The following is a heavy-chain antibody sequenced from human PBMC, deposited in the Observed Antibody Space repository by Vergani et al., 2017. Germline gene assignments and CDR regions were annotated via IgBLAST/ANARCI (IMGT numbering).Heavy chain of an antibody. Sequence: QLAQSEAEVKKPGASVKVSCKASGFTFTSSAMQWVRQARGQRLEWIGWIVVGSGNTNYAQKFQERVTITRDMSTSTAYMELSSLRSEDTAVYYCARDGESYYYYYGMDVWGQGTTVTVSS. V-gene: IGHV1-58*02. D-gene: IGHD4-17*01. J-gene: IGHJ6*02. CDR1: GFTFTSSA. CDR3: ARDGESYYYYYGMDV. CDR2: IVVGSGNT.